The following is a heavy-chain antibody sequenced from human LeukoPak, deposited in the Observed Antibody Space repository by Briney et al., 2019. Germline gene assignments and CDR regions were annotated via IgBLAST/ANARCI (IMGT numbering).Heavy chain of an antibody. CDR2: IYHSGST. D-gene: IGHD5-18*01. CDR3: ARDGGYGHYDY. CDR1: GGSINSDGYS. V-gene: IGHV4-30-2*01. Sequence: SETLSLTCAVFGGSINSDGYSWSWIRQPPGKGLEWIGYIYHSGSTYYNPSLKSRVTISVDRSKNQFSLKLSSVTAADTAVYYCARDGGYGHYDYWGRGTLVTVSS. J-gene: IGHJ4*02.